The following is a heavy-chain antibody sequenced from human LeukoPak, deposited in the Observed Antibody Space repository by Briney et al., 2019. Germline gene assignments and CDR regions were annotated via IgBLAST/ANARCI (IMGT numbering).Heavy chain of an antibody. CDR3: ARHPEGMDV. J-gene: IGHJ6*02. V-gene: IGHV4-59*08. CDR2: IYYSGST. CDR1: GGSISSYY. Sequence: PPETLSLTCTVSGGSISSYYWSWIRQPPGKGLEWIGYIYYSGSTNYNPSLKSRVTISVDTSKNQFSLKLSSVTAADTAVYYCARHPEGMDVWGQGTTVTVSS.